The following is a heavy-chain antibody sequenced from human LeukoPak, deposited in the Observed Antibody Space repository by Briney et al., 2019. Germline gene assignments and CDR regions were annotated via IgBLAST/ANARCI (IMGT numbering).Heavy chain of an antibody. CDR1: GFTVSSNY. Sequence: GGSLRLSCAASGFTVSSNYMSWVRQAPGKGLEWVSVIYSGGSTYYADSVKGRFTISRNNSKNTLYLQMNSLRAEDTAVYYCARDYCSGGSCHSDYWGQGTLVTVSS. CDR3: ARDYCSGGSCHSDY. CDR2: IYSGGST. V-gene: IGHV3-53*01. D-gene: IGHD2-15*01. J-gene: IGHJ4*02.